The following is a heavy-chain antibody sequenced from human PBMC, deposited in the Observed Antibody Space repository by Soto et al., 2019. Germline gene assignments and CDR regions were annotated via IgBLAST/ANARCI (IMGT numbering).Heavy chain of an antibody. J-gene: IGHJ4*02. V-gene: IGHV4-34*01. D-gene: IGHD6-6*01. Sequence: SDTLSLTCAVSGGSFRGYYWSWIRQPPGKGLEWIGEINHSGSTNYNPSLKSRVTISVDTSRNQFSLKLSSVTAADTAVYYCARVQDSSSSDYWGQGTLVSGSS. CDR3: ARVQDSSSSDY. CDR1: GGSFRGYY. CDR2: INHSGST.